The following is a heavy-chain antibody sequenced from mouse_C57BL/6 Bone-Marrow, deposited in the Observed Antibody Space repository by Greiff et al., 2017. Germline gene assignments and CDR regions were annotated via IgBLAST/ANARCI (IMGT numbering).Heavy chain of an antibody. V-gene: IGHV1-64*01. Sequence: VKLQQPGAELVKPGASVKLSCKASGYTFTSYWMHWVKQRPGQGLEWIGMIHPNSGSTNYNEKFKSKATLSVDKSSSTSYMQLSSLTSEDSAVYYCARGRLGAYWGQGTLVTVSA. CDR1: GYTFTSYW. D-gene: IGHD4-1*01. CDR3: ARGRLGAY. J-gene: IGHJ3*01. CDR2: IHPNSGST.